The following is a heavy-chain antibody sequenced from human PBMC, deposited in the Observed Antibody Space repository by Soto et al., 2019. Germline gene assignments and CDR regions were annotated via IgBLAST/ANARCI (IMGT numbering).Heavy chain of an antibody. CDR1: GGTFSSYA. CDR3: ARELEYAILLSYYGMDV. Sequence: VASVKVSCKASGGTFSSYAISWVRQAPGQGLEWMGGIIPIFGTANYAQKFQGRVTITADESTSTAYMELSSLRSEDTAVYYCARELEYAILLSYYGMDVWGQGTTVTVSS. J-gene: IGHJ6*02. CDR2: IIPIFGTA. D-gene: IGHD2-8*01. V-gene: IGHV1-69*13.